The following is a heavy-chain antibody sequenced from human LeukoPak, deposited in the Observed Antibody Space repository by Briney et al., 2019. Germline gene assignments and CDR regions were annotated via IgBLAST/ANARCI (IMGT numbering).Heavy chain of an antibody. CDR1: KFSFSDYA. D-gene: IGHD5-24*01. J-gene: IGHJ4*02. V-gene: IGHV3-30-3*01. CDR3: ARDLRWLQTFDH. Sequence: GGSLRLSCAASKFSFSDYAMHWVRQAPGKGLEWVAIISFDGSNKNYADSVKGRFTISRDNSRNTLYLQMNSLTPEDTAVYFCARDLRWLQTFDHWGQGSLVGVSS. CDR2: ISFDGSNK.